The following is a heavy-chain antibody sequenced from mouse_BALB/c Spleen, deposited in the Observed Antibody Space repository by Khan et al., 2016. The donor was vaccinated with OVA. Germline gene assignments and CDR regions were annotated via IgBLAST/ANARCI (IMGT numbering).Heavy chain of an antibody. J-gene: IGHJ3*01. V-gene: IGHV5-6*01. CDR1: GFTFSTYG. D-gene: IGHD1-1*01. Sequence: EVKLLESGGDLVKPGGSLKLSCAASGFTFSTYGMSWVRQAPDKGLEWVATVSTGGSYTYYPDSVKGRFTISRDNAKNTLYLQMSGLRSEDTAMFYCTRLAYYYDSEGFAYWGQGTLVTGSA. CDR3: TRLAYYYDSEGFAY. CDR2: VSTGGSYT.